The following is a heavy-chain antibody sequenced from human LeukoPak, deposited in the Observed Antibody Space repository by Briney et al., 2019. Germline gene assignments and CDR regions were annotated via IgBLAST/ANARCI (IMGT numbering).Heavy chain of an antibody. CDR1: GFTFSSYS. D-gene: IGHD4-11*01. V-gene: IGHV3-74*01. Sequence: GGSLRLSCAASGFTFSSYSMDWVRQAPGKGLEWVSRITSDGRDTVYADSVKGRFTISRDNARNTVYLQMDGLRAEDSAVYFCATDWLYRLEKWGQGALVTVSS. CDR2: ITSDGRDT. CDR3: ATDWLYRLEK. J-gene: IGHJ4*02.